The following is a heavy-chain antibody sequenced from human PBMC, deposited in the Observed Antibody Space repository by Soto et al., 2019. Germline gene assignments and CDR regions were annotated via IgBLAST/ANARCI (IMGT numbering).Heavy chain of an antibody. CDR2: IYYSGSA. CDR1: GGSISSYY. J-gene: IGHJ4*02. V-gene: IGHV4-59*08. CDR3: ARHTPAISISDH. Sequence: LTCNVSGGSISSYYWSWIRQPPGKGLEWIGYIYYSGSATYNPSLKSRVTISVDTSKNQFSLKLSSVTAADTAVYYCARHTPAISISDHWGQGTLVTVSS. D-gene: IGHD2-15*01.